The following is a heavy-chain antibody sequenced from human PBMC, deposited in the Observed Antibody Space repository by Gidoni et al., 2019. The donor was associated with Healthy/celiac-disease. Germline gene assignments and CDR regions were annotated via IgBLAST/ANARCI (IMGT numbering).Heavy chain of an antibody. CDR2: ISSSGSTI. CDR1: GFTFSSYE. J-gene: IGHJ3*02. Sequence: EVQLVESGGGLVQPGGSLRLSCAASGFTFSSYEMNWVPQAPGKGLEWVSYISSSGSTIYYADSVKGRFTISRDNANNSLYLQMNSLRAEDTAVYYCARDQGGNLGVDAFDIWGQGTMVTVSS. D-gene: IGHD2-21*02. V-gene: IGHV3-48*03. CDR3: ARDQGGNLGVDAFDI.